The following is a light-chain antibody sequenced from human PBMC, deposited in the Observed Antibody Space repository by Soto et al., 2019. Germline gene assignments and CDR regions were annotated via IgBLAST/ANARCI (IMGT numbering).Light chain of an antibody. CDR2: GAS. V-gene: IGKV3-20*01. J-gene: IGKJ1*01. CDR3: QQYGNSRGT. Sequence: EIVLTQSPGTLSLSPGDRATLSCRASQSVSSSYLAWYQQKPGQAPRLLIYGASSRATGIPDRFSGSGSGTDFTLTISGLGPEDAAVYYCQQYGNSRGTFGQGTKVEIK. CDR1: QSVSSSY.